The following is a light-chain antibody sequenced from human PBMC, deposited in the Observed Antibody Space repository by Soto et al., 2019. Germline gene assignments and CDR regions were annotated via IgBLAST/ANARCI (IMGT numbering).Light chain of an antibody. CDR3: TSFAPGRIYV. V-gene: IGLV2-14*03. J-gene: IGLJ1*01. Sequence: SALSQPASVSGSLGQLITISGIGTSSDIGAYDLVSWYQQHPGRAPKLIIYEVSHRFSGLSYRFSGSKSGNTASLTISGLQAEDEGDYYCTSFAPGRIYVFGSGTKVTVL. CDR2: EVS. CDR1: SSDIGAYDL.